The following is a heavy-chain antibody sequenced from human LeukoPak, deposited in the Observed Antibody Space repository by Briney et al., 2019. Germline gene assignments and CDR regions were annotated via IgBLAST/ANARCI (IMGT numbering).Heavy chain of an antibody. J-gene: IGHJ4*02. CDR2: IGWNSVSI. CDR3: AKGKSESYYLNPGGVDY. Sequence: GGSLRLSCAASGFTFSSYWMTWVRQAPGKGLEWVSGIGWNSVSIGYADSVKGRFTISRDNAKNSLYLQMNSLRAEDTALYYCAKGKSESYYLNPGGVDYWGQGTLVTVSS. D-gene: IGHD1-26*01. CDR1: GFTFSSYW. V-gene: IGHV3-9*01.